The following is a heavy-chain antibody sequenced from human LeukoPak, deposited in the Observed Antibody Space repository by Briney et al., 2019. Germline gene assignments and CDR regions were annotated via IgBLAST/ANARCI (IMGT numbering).Heavy chain of an antibody. CDR1: GGSISSYY. V-gene: IGHV4-34*01. CDR3: ARDRNWAYDTSGLNAFDI. J-gene: IGHJ3*02. Sequence: SETLSLTCTVSGGSISSYYWSWIRQPPGKGLEWIGEINHSGSTNYNPPLKSRVTISVDTSKNQFSLKLSSVTAADTAVYYCARDRNWAYDTSGLNAFDIWGQGTMVTVSS. CDR2: INHSGST. D-gene: IGHD3-22*01.